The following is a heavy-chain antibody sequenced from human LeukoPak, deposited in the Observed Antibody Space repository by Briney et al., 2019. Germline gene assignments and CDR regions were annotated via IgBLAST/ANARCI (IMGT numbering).Heavy chain of an antibody. D-gene: IGHD2-15*01. Sequence: SETLSLTCTVSGGSISSYYWSWIRQPPGKGLEWIGYIYYSGSTYYNPSLKSRVTISVDTSKNQFSLKLSSVTAADTAVYYCARLGCSGGSCYRGVDWYGMDVWGQGTTVTVSS. CDR3: ARLGCSGGSCYRGVDWYGMDV. CDR2: IYYSGST. J-gene: IGHJ6*02. CDR1: GGSISSYY. V-gene: IGHV4-59*04.